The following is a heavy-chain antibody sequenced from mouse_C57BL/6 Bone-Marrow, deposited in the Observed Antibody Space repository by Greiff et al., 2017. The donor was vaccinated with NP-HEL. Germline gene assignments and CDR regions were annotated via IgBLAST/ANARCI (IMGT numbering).Heavy chain of an antibody. J-gene: IGHJ2*01. CDR2: ISDGGSYT. D-gene: IGHD2-1*01. Sequence: DVKLVESGGGLVKPGGSLKLSCAASGFTFSSYAMSWVRQTPEKRLEWVATISDGGSYTYYPDNVKGRFTISRDNAKNNLYLQMSHLKSEDTAMYYCARDGIYYGNYPDYWGQGTTLTVSS. CDR3: ARDGIYYGNYPDY. V-gene: IGHV5-4*01. CDR1: GFTFSSYA.